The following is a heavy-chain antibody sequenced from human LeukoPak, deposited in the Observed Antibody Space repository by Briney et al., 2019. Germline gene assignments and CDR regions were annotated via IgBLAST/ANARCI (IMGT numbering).Heavy chain of an antibody. J-gene: IGHJ5*02. D-gene: IGHD3-10*01. Sequence: SETLSLTCTVSGGSISSSSYYWGWIRQPPGKGLEWIGSIYYSGSTYYNPSLKSRVTISVDTSKNQFSLKLSSVTAADTAVYYCARGELYMVRGLSFQRFDPWGQGTLVTVSS. CDR1: GGSISSSSYY. CDR2: IYYSGST. V-gene: IGHV4-39*07. CDR3: ARGELYMVRGLSFQRFDP.